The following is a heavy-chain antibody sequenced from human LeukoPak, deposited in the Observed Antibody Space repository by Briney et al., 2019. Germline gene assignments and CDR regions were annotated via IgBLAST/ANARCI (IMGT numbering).Heavy chain of an antibody. CDR3: ARGRYSGSYYLDY. D-gene: IGHD1-26*01. CDR1: GGSISSGSYY. CDR2: IYTSGST. Sequence: PSETLSLTCTVSGGSISSGSYYWSWIRQPAGKGLEWIGRIYTSGSTNYNPSLKSRVTISVDTSKNQFSLKLSSVTAADTAVYYCARGRYSGSYYLDYWGQGTLVTVSS. J-gene: IGHJ4*02. V-gene: IGHV4-61*02.